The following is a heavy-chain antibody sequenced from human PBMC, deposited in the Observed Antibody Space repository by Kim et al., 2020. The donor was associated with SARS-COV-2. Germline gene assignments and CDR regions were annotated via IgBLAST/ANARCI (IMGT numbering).Heavy chain of an antibody. CDR3: AKGTDVVTMIVVDQKNNGALRIYY. V-gene: IGHV3-23*01. J-gene: IGHJ4*02. Sequence: GGSLRLSCAASGFTFSSYAMSWVRQAPGKGLEWVSAISGSGGSTYYADSVKGRFTISRDNSKNTLYLQMNSLRAEDTAVYYCAKGTDVVTMIVVDQKNNGALRIYYYGQETLVTASS. D-gene: IGHD3-22*01. CDR1: GFTFSSYA. CDR2: ISGSGGST.